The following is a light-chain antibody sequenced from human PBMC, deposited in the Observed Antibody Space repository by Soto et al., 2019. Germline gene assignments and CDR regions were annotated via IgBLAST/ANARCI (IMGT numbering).Light chain of an antibody. Sequence: EIVLTQSPATLYLSPGERATLSCRASQSVSRYLAWYQQKPGQAPRLLMYDASNRATGIPARFSGSGSGTDFTLTISSLEPEDFAVYYCQQRSNWPLTFGGGTKVEIK. V-gene: IGKV3-11*01. CDR2: DAS. CDR1: QSVSRY. CDR3: QQRSNWPLT. J-gene: IGKJ4*01.